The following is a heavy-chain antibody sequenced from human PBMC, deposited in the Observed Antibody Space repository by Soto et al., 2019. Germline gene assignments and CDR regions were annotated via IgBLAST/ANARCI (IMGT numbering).Heavy chain of an antibody. J-gene: IGHJ4*02. CDR3: ARQNLHSSGWFHGDFDY. CDR2: IYPGDSDT. V-gene: IGHV5-51*01. D-gene: IGHD6-19*01. Sequence: GESLKISCKGSGYSFTSYWIGWVRQMPVKGLEWMGIIYPGDSDTRYSPSFQGQVTISADKSISTAYLQWSSLKASDTAMYYCARQNLHSSGWFHGDFDYWGQGTLVTVSS. CDR1: GYSFTSYW.